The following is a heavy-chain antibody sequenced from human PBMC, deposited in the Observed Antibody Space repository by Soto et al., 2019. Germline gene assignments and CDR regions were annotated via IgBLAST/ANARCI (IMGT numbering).Heavy chain of an antibody. J-gene: IGHJ6*03. Sequence: VQLVEAGGGLVQPGRSLRLSCGASGFTFDDYAMHWVRQAPGKGLEWVSGISWNSGTVAYADSVKGRFTISRDNAKNSLYLQMNSLGSEDTALYYCAKGGGRYYYYMDVWGKGTTVTVSS. CDR1: GFTFDDYA. CDR3: AKGGGRYYYYMDV. CDR2: ISWNSGTV. V-gene: IGHV3-9*01. D-gene: IGHD3-10*01.